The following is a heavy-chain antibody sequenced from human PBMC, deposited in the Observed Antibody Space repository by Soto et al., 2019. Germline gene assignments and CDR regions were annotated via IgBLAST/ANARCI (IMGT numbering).Heavy chain of an antibody. CDR2: IYYSGST. J-gene: IGHJ4*02. CDR1: GGSISSYY. CDR3: ASTTYYYDSSGYYDY. Sequence: SETLSLTCTVSGGSISSYYWSWIRQPPGKGLEWIGYIYYSGSTNYNPSLKSRVTISVDTSKNQFSLKLSSVTAADTAVYYCASTTYYYDSSGYYDYWGQGTLVTVSS. V-gene: IGHV4-59*01. D-gene: IGHD3-22*01.